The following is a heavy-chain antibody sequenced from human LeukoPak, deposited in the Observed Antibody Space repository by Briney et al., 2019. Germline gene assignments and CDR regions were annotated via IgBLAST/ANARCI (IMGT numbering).Heavy chain of an antibody. V-gene: IGHV3-23*01. D-gene: IGHD6-19*01. CDR1: GFTFSSYA. CDR2: ISGTGNRT. CDR3: AKDLGADSSGWYYFDY. Sequence: GGSLRLSCAASGFTFSSYAMGWVRQAPGKGLEWVSAISGTGNRTYYADSVKGRFTISRDNSKNTLYLQMNSLRAEDTAVYYCAKDLGADSSGWYYFDYWGQGTLVTVSS. J-gene: IGHJ4*02.